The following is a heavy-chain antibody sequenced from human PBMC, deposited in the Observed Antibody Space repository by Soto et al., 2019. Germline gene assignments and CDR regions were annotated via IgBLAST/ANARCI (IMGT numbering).Heavy chain of an antibody. J-gene: IGHJ3*02. CDR3: AKDLGPGGRGAFDI. D-gene: IGHD7-27*01. CDR2: ISYDGSNK. V-gene: IGHV3-30*18. CDR1: GFTFSSYG. Sequence: QVQLVESGGGVVQPGRSLRLSCAASGFTFSSYGMHWVRQAPGKGLEWVAVISYDGSNKYYADSVKGRFTISRDNSKNTLYRQMNSLRAEDTAVYYCAKDLGPGGRGAFDIWGQGTMVTVSS.